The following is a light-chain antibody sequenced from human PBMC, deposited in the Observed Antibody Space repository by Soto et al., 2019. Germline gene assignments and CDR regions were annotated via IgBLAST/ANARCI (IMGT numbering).Light chain of an antibody. CDR2: AAS. CDR3: QKYTNVPA. J-gene: IGKJ4*01. Sequence: DIQMTQSPSSLSASVGDRVTITCRASQGISNYLAWYQQIPGKVPKLLISAASTLQSGVPSRCSGSGSGTEFTLTISSLQPEDVATYYCQKYTNVPAFGGGTKVQIK. CDR1: QGISNY. V-gene: IGKV1-27*01.